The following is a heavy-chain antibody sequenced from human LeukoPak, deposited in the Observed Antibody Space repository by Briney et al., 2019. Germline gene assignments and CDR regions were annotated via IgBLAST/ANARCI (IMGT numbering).Heavy chain of an antibody. CDR2: INHSGST. D-gene: IGHD1-1*01. Sequence: SETLSLTCAVYGGSFSSYYWNWIRQPPGKGLEWSGGINHSGSTNYNPSLKSRLSISVDTSKNQVSLKLTSVTDEDTAVYYCARGGWWDNWNRLDHWGQGTLVTVSS. CDR1: GGSFSSYY. V-gene: IGHV4-34*01. CDR3: ARGGWWDNWNRLDH. J-gene: IGHJ5*02.